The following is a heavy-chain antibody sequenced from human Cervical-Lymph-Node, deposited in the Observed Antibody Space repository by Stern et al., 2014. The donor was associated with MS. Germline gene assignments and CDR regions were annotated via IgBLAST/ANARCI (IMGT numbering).Heavy chain of an antibody. D-gene: IGHD6-19*01. CDR3: AREVAGHRLGMMDV. CDR2: INPSGGST. Sequence: VQLVESGAAVKKPGASVKVSCKASGYTFTTYYMHWVRQAPGPGLEWMGIINPSGGSTSYAQKFQGRVTMTRDTSTSTVYMQLSSLRSEDTAVYYCAREVAGHRLGMMDVWGQGTSVTVSS. J-gene: IGHJ6*02. V-gene: IGHV1-46*01. CDR1: GYTFTTYY.